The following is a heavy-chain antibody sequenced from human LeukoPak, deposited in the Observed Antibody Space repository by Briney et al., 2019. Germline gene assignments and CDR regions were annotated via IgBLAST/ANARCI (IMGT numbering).Heavy chain of an antibody. CDR3: AAHSRNIVVVPAAIYY. CDR2: IIPIFGTA. V-gene: IGHV1-69*13. D-gene: IGHD2-2*01. J-gene: IGHJ4*02. CDR1: GGTFSSYA. Sequence: SVKVSCKASGGTFSSYAISWVRQAPGQGLEWMGGIIPIFGTANYAQKFQGRVTITADESTSTAYMELSSLRSEDTAVYYCAAHSRNIVVVPAAIYYWGQGTLVTVSS.